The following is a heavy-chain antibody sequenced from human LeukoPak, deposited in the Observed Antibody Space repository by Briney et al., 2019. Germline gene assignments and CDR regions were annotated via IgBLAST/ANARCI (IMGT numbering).Heavy chain of an antibody. CDR2: ISGSSSTI. J-gene: IGHJ4*02. CDR1: GFTFSSYS. Sequence: GGSLRLSCAASGFTFSSYSMNWFRQAPGKGLEWISYISGSSSTIYYADSVKGRFTISRDNAKNSLYLQMNSLRAEDTAVYFCARDLVVATRDYWGQGTLVTVSS. V-gene: IGHV3-48*01. CDR3: ARDLVVATRDY.